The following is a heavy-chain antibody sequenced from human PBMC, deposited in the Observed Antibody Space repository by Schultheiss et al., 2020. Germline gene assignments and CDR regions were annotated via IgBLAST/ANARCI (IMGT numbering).Heavy chain of an antibody. J-gene: IGHJ4*02. CDR3: VRSGGIYY. D-gene: IGHD2/OR15-2a*01. V-gene: IGHV3-48*04. Sequence: GGSLRPSCAASGFSFSSYGMSWVRQAPGKGLEWVSYISSSSSTIYYTDSVKGRFTISRDNAKNSLYLQMNSLRAEDTAVYYCVRSGGIYYWGQGTLVTVSS. CDR2: ISSSSSTI. CDR1: GFSFSSYG.